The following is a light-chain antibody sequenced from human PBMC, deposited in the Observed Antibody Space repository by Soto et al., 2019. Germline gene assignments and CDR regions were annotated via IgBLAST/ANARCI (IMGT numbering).Light chain of an antibody. V-gene: IGLV2-14*01. CDR1: SSDVGGYNY. CDR3: SSYTSSSSYV. J-gene: IGLJ1*01. Sequence: QSVLTQPASVSGSHGQSITISCTGTSSDVGGYNYVSWYQQHPGKAPKLMIYEVSNRPSGVSNRFSGSKSGNPASLTISGLQAEDEADYYCSSYTSSSSYVFGTGTKVTGL. CDR2: EVS.